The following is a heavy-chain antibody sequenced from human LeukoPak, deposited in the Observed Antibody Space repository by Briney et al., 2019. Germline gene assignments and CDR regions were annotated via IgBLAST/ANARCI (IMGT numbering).Heavy chain of an antibody. V-gene: IGHV1-69*05. CDR2: IIPIFGTA. D-gene: IGHD3-3*01. J-gene: IGHJ6*03. CDR1: GGTFSSYA. CDR3: ARGYYDFWSGYYTVKTYYYYYMDV. Sequence: GASVKVSCKASGGTFSSYAISWVRQAPGQGLEWMGGIIPIFGTANYAQKFQGRVTVTTDESTSTAYIELSSLRSEDTAVYYCARGYYDFWSGYYTVKTYYYYYMDVWGKGTTVTVSS.